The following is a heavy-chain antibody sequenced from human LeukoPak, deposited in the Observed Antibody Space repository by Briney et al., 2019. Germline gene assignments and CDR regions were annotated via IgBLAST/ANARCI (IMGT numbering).Heavy chain of an antibody. V-gene: IGHV4-4*07. D-gene: IGHD4-23*01. CDR2: IYSSGST. Sequence: SETLSLTWTVSGGSINSYYWSWIRQPAGKGLEWIGRIYSSGSTNYNPSLKSRVSVSVDTSKNQFSLKLTSVTAADTAVYYCARGGKATVVTMWGQGILVTVSS. J-gene: IGHJ4*02. CDR1: GGSINSYY. CDR3: ARGGKATVVTM.